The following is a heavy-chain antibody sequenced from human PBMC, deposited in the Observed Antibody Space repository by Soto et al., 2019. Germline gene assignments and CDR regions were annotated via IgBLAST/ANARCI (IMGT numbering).Heavy chain of an antibody. CDR3: ANPGRWFYYFDY. CDR1: GFTFSSYA. V-gene: IGHV3-23*01. D-gene: IGHD3-10*01. J-gene: IGHJ4*02. CDR2: ISGSVGST. Sequence: GGSLRLSCAAPGFTFSSYAMSWVRQAPGKGLEWVSAISGSVGSTYYADSVKGRFTISRDNSKNTLYLQMNSLRAEDTAVYYCANPGRWFYYFDYWGQGTLVTVSS.